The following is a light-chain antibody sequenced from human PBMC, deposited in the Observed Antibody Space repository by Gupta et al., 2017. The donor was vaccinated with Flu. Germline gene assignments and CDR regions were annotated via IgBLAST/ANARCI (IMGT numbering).Light chain of an antibody. V-gene: IGKV3-20*01. J-gene: IGKJ2*01. CDR1: QSVSNSD. Sequence: EIVLTQSPGTLSLSPGERATLSCRASQSVSNSDLAWYQQKAGQAPRLLSYGASSRATGVPDRFTGSGSATDFTLTISRLEPEDFAMYYCPGEGCPPFLFGQGTKLEIK. CDR2: GAS. CDR3: PGEGCPPFL.